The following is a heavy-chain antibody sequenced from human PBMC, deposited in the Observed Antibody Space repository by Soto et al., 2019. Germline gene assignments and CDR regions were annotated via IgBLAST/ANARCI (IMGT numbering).Heavy chain of an antibody. CDR1: GYTLTELF. V-gene: IGHV1-24*01. D-gene: IGHD2-2*01. CDR2: FDPEDGET. Sequence: ASVKVSCKVSGYTLTELFMHWVRQAPGKGLEWMGGFDPEDGETIYAQKFQGRVTMTEDTSTDTAYMELSSLRSEDTAVYYCATVQPWVYNWFDPWGQGTLVTVSS. J-gene: IGHJ5*02. CDR3: ATVQPWVYNWFDP.